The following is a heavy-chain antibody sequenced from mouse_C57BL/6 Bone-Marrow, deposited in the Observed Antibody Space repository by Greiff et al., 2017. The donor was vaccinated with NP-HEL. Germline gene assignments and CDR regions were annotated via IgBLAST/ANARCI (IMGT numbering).Heavy chain of an antibody. CDR3: ARGLPYFDY. Sequence: VKLQQSGAELVKPGASVKMSCKASGYTFTSYWITWVKQRPGQGLEWIGDIYPGSGSTNYNEKFKSKATLTVDTSSSTAYMQLSSLTSEDSAVYYCARGLPYFDYWGQGTTLTVSS. J-gene: IGHJ2*01. D-gene: IGHD3-3*01. CDR2: IYPGSGST. CDR1: GYTFTSYW. V-gene: IGHV1-55*01.